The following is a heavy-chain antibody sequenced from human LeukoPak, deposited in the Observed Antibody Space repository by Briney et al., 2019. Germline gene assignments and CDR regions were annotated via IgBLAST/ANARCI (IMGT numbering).Heavy chain of an antibody. CDR1: GYTFTGYY. J-gene: IGHJ4*02. Sequence: ASVKVSCKASGYTFTGYYMHWVRQAPGQGLEWMGWINPNSGGTNYAQKFQGRVTMTRDTSISTAYMELSRLRSDDTAVYYCAVPRERYFDWSPPDYWGQGTLVTVSS. V-gene: IGHV1-2*02. D-gene: IGHD3-9*01. CDR2: INPNSGGT. CDR3: AVPRERYFDWSPPDY.